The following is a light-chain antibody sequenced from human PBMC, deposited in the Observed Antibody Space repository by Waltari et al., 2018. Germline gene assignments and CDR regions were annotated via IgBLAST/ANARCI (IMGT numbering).Light chain of an antibody. V-gene: IGLV2-23*02. Sequence: QSALTQPASVSGSPGQSITISCTGTSSDVGNYNLVSWYQQHPAKAPKLMIYGVSKRPSGVSNRFSGSKSGNTASLTISGLQAEDEADYYCCSYAGTSYVFGTGTKVTVL. J-gene: IGLJ1*01. CDR1: SSDVGNYNL. CDR3: CSYAGTSYV. CDR2: GVS.